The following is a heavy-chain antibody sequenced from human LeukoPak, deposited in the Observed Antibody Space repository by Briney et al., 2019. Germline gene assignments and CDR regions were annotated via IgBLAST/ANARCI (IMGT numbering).Heavy chain of an antibody. V-gene: IGHV3-30*18. CDR1: GFTFSSYG. D-gene: IGHD6-19*01. CDR3: AKPHSGWSFDY. J-gene: IGHJ4*02. CDR2: ISYDGSNK. Sequence: GGSLRLSCAASGFTFSSYGMHWVRQAPGKGLEWVAVISYDGSNKYYADSVKGRFTISRDSSKNTLYLQMNSLRAEDTAVYYCAKPHSGWSFDYWGQGTLVTVSS.